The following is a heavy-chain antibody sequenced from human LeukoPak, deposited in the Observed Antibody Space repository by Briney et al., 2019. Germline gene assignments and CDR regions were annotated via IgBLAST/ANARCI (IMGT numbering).Heavy chain of an antibody. V-gene: IGHV5-51*01. CDR3: ARRPYYGSGNYYYGMDV. Sequence: GESLKISCKGSGYSFTSYWIGWVRQMPGKGLEWMGIIYPGDSDTRYSPSFQGQVTLSADKSISTAYLQWSSLKASDTAMYYCARRPYYGSGNYYYGMDVWGQGTTVTVSS. CDR2: IYPGDSDT. CDR1: GYSFTSYW. J-gene: IGHJ6*02. D-gene: IGHD3-10*01.